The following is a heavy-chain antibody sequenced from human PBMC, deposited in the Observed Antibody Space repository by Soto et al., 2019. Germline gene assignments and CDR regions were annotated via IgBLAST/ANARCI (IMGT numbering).Heavy chain of an antibody. CDR2: INPKSGGT. D-gene: IGHD2-8*01. Sequence: ASLKGACKGSGYSFTDYHIHWVRKTPGQGLEWLGRINPKSGGTSTAQKFQGWVTMTTDTSISTASMELTRLTSDDTAIYYCARGDSTDCSNGVCSFFYNHDMDVWGQGTTVTGSS. V-gene: IGHV1-2*04. CDR3: ARGDSTDCSNGVCSFFYNHDMDV. J-gene: IGHJ6*02. CDR1: GYSFTDYH.